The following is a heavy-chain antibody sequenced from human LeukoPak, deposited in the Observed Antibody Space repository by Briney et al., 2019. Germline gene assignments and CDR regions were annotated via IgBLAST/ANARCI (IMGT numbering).Heavy chain of an antibody. J-gene: IGHJ4*02. CDR3: ARLYGNFQNYYDY. CDR1: GGSISSISYY. Sequence: PSETLSLTCTVSGGSISSISYYWGWLRQPPGKGLEWIGHIYYSGSTFYNPSLKSRVTISVDTSKNQFSLKLRSVTAADTAMFYCARLYGNFQNYYDYWGQGTLVAVSS. CDR2: IYYSGST. V-gene: IGHV4-39*07. D-gene: IGHD1-7*01.